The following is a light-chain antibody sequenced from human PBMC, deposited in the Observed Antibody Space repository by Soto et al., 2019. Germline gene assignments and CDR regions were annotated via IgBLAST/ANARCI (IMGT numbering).Light chain of an antibody. CDR2: DGS. CDR1: SRDVGSYNL. J-gene: IGLJ2*01. CDR3: CSYTGSHVL. V-gene: IGLV2-23*01. Sequence: QSALTQPASVSGSPGQSITISCTGTSRDVGSYNLVSWYQQYPGKAPKLMIYDGSKWPAGVSNLFSVSKSGNTASLTISGLQAEDEADYCCCSYTGSHVLFGGGTKLTVL.